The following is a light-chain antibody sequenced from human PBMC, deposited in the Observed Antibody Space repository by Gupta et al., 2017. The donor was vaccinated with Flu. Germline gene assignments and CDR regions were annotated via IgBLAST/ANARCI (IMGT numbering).Light chain of an antibody. CDR2: RVS. CDR1: QSLVHRNGNIY. V-gene: IGKV2-30*02. CDR3: MQGTYWPT. Sequence: DVVLTQSPLALPVTLGQPASISCRSSQSLVHRNGNIYLTWFQQRPGQSQRRLIYRVSNRDSGVPDRFSGSGSGTDFPLKISRVEAEDVGVYYCMQGTYWPTFGQGTKVEIK. J-gene: IGKJ1*01.